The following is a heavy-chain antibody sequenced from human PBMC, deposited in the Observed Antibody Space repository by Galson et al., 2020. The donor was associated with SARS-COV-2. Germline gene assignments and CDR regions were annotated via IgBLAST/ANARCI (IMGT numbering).Heavy chain of an antibody. V-gene: IGHV1-8*01. CDR2: MNPNSGNT. J-gene: IGHJ5*02. Sequence: KISCKASGYTFTSYDINWVRPATGQGLEWMGWMNPNSGNTGYAQKFQGRVTMTRNTSISTAYMELSSLRSEDTAVYYCARGLKPRITIFGVVIIYGNWFDPWGQGTLVTVSS. CDR3: ARGLKPRITIFGVVIIYGNWFDP. CDR1: GYTFTSYD. D-gene: IGHD3-3*01.